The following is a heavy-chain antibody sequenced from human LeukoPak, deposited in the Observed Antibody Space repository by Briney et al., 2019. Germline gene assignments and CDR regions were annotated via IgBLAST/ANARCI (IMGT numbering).Heavy chain of an antibody. Sequence: GGSLRLSCAASGFTVSSNYMSWVRQAPGKGLEWVSVIYSGGSTYYADSVKGRFTISRDNSKNTLYLQMNSLRAEDTAVYYCARVDDILTEDAFGIWGQGTMVTVSS. J-gene: IGHJ3*02. CDR2: IYSGGST. CDR3: ARVDDILTEDAFGI. V-gene: IGHV3-53*01. CDR1: GFTVSSNY. D-gene: IGHD3-9*01.